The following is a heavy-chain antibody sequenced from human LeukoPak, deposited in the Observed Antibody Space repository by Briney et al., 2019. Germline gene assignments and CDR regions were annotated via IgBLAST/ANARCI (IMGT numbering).Heavy chain of an antibody. CDR1: GFTFSTSW. D-gene: IGHD3-22*01. CDR2: IQQDGSEK. Sequence: GGSLRLSCAASGFTFSTSWMSWVRQAPGKGLEWVANIQQDGSEKYYVDSVKGRFTISSDNAKNSLYLQMNSLRAEDTAVYYCARFSFYDNSGYYSWLFDFWGQGTLVTVSS. CDR3: ARFSFYDNSGYYSWLFDF. J-gene: IGHJ4*02. V-gene: IGHV3-7*01.